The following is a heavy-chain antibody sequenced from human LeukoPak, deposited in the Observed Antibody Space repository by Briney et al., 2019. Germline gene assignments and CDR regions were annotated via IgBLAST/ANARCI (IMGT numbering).Heavy chain of an antibody. CDR1: GGTFSSYA. Sequence: SVRVSCKASGGTFSSYAMSWVRQAPGQGLEWMGGIIPIFGTANYAQKFQGRVTITTDESTSTAYMELSSLRSEDTAVYYCARVQQLVRGANWFDPWGQGTLVTVSS. J-gene: IGHJ5*02. CDR2: IIPIFGTA. V-gene: IGHV1-69*05. D-gene: IGHD6-13*01. CDR3: ARVQQLVRGANWFDP.